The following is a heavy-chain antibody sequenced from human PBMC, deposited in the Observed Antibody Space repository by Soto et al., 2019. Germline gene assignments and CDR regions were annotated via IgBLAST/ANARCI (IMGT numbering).Heavy chain of an antibody. CDR2: IFPSDSDT. V-gene: IGHV5-51*01. J-gene: IGHJ5*02. Sequence: GESLKISCRTSGYRFTSYWSAWGRQMPGKGLEWMGIIFPSDSDTRYSPSFQGQVTISADRSTSTVFLQWASLKASDTAVYFCARKDKSGYFNWFDPWGQGTLVTVSS. CDR3: ARKDKSGYFNWFDP. CDR1: GYRFTSYW. D-gene: IGHD3-22*01.